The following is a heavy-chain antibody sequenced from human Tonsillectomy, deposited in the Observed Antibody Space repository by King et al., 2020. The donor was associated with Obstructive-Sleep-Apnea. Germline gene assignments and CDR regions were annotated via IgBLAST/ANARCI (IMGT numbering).Heavy chain of an antibody. CDR2: IKQDGSEK. J-gene: IGHJ4*02. V-gene: IGHV3-7*01. D-gene: IGHD4-17*01. CDR1: GFTFSSYW. Sequence: QLVQSGGGLVQPGGSLRLSCAASGFTFSSYWMSWVRQAPGKGLEWVANIKQDGSEKYYVDSVKGRFTISRDNAKNSLYLQMNSLRAEDTAVYYCARPPYGDYAYFDYWGQGTLVTVSS. CDR3: ARPPYGDYAYFDY.